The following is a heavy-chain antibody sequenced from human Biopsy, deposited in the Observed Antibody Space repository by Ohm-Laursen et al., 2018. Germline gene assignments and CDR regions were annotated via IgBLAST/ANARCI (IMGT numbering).Heavy chain of an antibody. J-gene: IGHJ1*01. Sequence: SSVKVSCKAPGGTFSNYGVNWVRQAPGQGLEWLGGNIPILGTGNYAKKFQDRVTVAADTSTSTATMELGSLRSDDTAVYYCATKLTGYFHHWGQGTLVIVSS. CDR3: ATKLTGYFHH. V-gene: IGHV1-69*06. CDR2: NIPILGTG. CDR1: GGTFSNYG. D-gene: IGHD3-9*01.